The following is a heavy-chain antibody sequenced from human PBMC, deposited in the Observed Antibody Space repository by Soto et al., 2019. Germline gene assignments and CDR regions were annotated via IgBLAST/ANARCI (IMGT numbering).Heavy chain of an antibody. CDR3: AREDKPGGYTPPGTSGFDS. CDR1: GYTFTSYY. Sequence: ASVKVSCKASGYTFTSYYMHWVRQAPGQGLEWMGIINPSGGSTSYAQKFQGRVTMTRDTSTSTVYMELSSLRSEDTAVYYCAREDKPGGYTPPGTSGFDSWGQGTLVTVSS. CDR2: INPSGGST. J-gene: IGHJ4*02. D-gene: IGHD5-12*01. V-gene: IGHV1-46*01.